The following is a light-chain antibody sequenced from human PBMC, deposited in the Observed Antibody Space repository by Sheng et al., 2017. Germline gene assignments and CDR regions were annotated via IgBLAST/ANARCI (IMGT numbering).Light chain of an antibody. CDR3: QVWDSNTNHQV. V-gene: IGLV3-21*03. J-gene: IGLJ1*01. CDR1: NIGTNS. CDR2: DDS. Sequence: SYVLTQPPSVSVAPGKTATMTCGGDNIGTNSVHWYQQKPGQAPVLVVYDDSDRPSGIPERFSGSNSGNTATLTISRVEAGDEADYYCQVWDSNTNHQVFGTGTKVTVL.